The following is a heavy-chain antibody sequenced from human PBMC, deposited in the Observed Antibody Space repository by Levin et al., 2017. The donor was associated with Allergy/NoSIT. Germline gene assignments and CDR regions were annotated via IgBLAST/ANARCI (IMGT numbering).Heavy chain of an antibody. Sequence: GGSLRLSCAASGFTFSSYGMHWVRQAPGKGLEWVAVISYDGSNKYYADSVKGRFTISRDNSKNTLYLQMNSLRAEDTAVYYCAKDTGVVVPAAIVGYFDYWGQGTLVTVSS. D-gene: IGHD2-2*01. V-gene: IGHV3-30*18. J-gene: IGHJ4*02. CDR2: ISYDGSNK. CDR1: GFTFSSYG. CDR3: AKDTGVVVPAAIVGYFDY.